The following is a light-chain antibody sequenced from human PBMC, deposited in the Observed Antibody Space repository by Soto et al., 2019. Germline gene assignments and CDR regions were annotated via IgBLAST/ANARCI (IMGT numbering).Light chain of an antibody. J-gene: IGLJ2*01. Sequence: QSVLTQPPSASGTFGQRVIISCSGSSSNIGSNSVNWYQQLPGTAPKLLIYNNSQRPSGVPDRFSGSKSGTSASLAISGLQSEDESYYYCAARDDSLNGPVFGGGTKLTVL. CDR2: NNS. CDR1: SSNIGSNS. V-gene: IGLV1-44*01. CDR3: AARDDSLNGPV.